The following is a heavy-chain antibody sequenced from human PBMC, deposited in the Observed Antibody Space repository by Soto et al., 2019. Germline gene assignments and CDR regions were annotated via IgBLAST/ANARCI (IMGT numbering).Heavy chain of an antibody. V-gene: IGHV5-51*01. Sequence: GESLTISCNGSGYSFTSYCIVLVCLMPRKGLEWVWISYPCDSDTTYSPSFHGRVATSSDNSINTPYPQWISLKASATAVVYYAICYILTGYFDYWGQGTLVTVSS. D-gene: IGHD3-9*01. J-gene: IGHJ4*02. CDR2: SYPCDSDT. CDR1: GYSFTSYC. CDR3: AICYILTGYFDY.